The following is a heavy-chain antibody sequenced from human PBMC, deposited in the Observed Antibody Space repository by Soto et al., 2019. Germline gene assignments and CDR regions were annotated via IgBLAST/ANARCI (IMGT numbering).Heavy chain of an antibody. Sequence: SETLSLTCTVSGDSITSDKYYWGWIRQPPGKGLETIANIYYTENTNYNPSLKSRVTISVDTSKNQFSLELSSVTAADTAVYYCARGLISGSQYSGGWYYFDSWGQGALVTVSS. V-gene: IGHV4-39*01. CDR1: GDSITSDKYY. D-gene: IGHD1-26*01. CDR2: IYYTENT. J-gene: IGHJ4*02. CDR3: ARGLISGSQYSGGWYYFDS.